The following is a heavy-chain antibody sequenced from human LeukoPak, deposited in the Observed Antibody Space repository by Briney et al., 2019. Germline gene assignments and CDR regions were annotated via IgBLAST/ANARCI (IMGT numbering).Heavy chain of an antibody. Sequence: GASVKVSCKASGGTFSSYAISWVRQAPGQGPEWMGWTSSYNGNTNYAQKLQGRVTMTTDTSTSTAYMELRSPRSDDTAVYYCARDSPDYYDSSVNKDAFDIWGQGTMVTVSS. V-gene: IGHV1-18*01. CDR3: ARDSPDYYDSSVNKDAFDI. D-gene: IGHD3-22*01. J-gene: IGHJ3*02. CDR1: GGTFSSYA. CDR2: TSSYNGNT.